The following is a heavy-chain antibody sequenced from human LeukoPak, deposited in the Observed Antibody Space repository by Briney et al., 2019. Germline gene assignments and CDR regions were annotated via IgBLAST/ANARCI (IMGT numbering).Heavy chain of an antibody. Sequence: PGGSLRLSCAASGFTFSSYGMHWVRQAPGKELEWVAVISYDGSNKYYADSVKGRFTISRDNSKNTLYLQMNSLRAEDTAVYYCAKGVLAVDDLSVGAFDIWGQGTMVTVSS. CDR1: GFTFSSYG. J-gene: IGHJ3*02. CDR2: ISYDGSNK. D-gene: IGHD3-3*02. CDR3: AKGVLAVDDLSVGAFDI. V-gene: IGHV3-30*18.